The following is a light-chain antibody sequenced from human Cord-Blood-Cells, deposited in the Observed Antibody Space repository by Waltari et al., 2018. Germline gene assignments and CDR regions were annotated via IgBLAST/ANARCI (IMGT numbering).Light chain of an antibody. CDR1: QSVSSSY. CDR2: GAS. CDR3: QQYGSSMYT. J-gene: IGKJ2*01. Sequence: EIVLTQSPGTLSLSPGARATLSCRASQSVSSSYLAWYQQKPGQAPRLLIYGASSRDTGIPDRFSGSGSGTDFTLTISRLEPEDFAVYYCQQYGSSMYTFGQGTKLEIK. V-gene: IGKV3-20*01.